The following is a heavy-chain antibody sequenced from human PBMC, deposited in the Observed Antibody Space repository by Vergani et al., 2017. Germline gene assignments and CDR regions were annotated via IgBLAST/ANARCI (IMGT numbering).Heavy chain of an antibody. CDR3: AKGRFSIVVVAALPGY. CDR2: ISGSGGST. V-gene: IGHV3-23*04. CDR1: GFTFSSYA. D-gene: IGHD2-15*01. Sequence: EVQVVESGGGLVQPGRSLRLSCAASGFTFSSYAMSWVRQAPGKGLEWVSAISGSGGSTYYADSVKGRFTISRDNSKNTLYLQMNSLRAEDTAVYYCAKGRFSIVVVAALPGYWGQGTLVTVSS. J-gene: IGHJ4*02.